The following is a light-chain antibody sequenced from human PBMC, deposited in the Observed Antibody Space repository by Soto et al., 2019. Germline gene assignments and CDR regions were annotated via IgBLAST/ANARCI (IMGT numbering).Light chain of an antibody. CDR2: DDH. CDR1: SSNIGKNS. J-gene: IGLJ3*02. CDR3: AAWDDSLSIWV. V-gene: IGLV1-47*01. Sequence: QSVLTQPPSVSAAPGQRVSISCSGGSSNIGKNSVSWYQQLPATAPKLLIYDDHQRPSGIPDRFSGSKSGTSASLAISGLRSEDEADYYCAAWDDSLSIWVFGGGTKLTVL.